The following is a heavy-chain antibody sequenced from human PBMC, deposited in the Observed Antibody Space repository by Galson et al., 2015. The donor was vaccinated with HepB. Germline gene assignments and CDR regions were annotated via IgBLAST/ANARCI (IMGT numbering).Heavy chain of an antibody. D-gene: IGHD3-10*01. J-gene: IGHJ6*02. V-gene: IGHV3-30*18. Sequence: SLRLSCAASGFTFSSYGMHWVRQAPGKGLEWVAVISYDGSNKYYADSVKGRFTISRDNSKNTLYLQMNSLRAEDTAVYYCAKDRGTMALGMDVWGQGTTVTVSS. CDR1: GFTFSSYG. CDR2: ISYDGSNK. CDR3: AKDRGTMALGMDV.